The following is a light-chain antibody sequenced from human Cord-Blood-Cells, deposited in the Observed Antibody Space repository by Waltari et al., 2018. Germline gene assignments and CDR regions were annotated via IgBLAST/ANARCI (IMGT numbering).Light chain of an antibody. J-gene: IGLJ1*01. V-gene: IGLV2-14*01. Sequence: QSALTQPASVSGSPGPSITISCTGTSSDVGGYNYVSWYQQHPGKAPKLMIYDVSNRPSGVSNRFSGSKSGNTASLTISGLQAEDEADYYCGSYTSSSTYVFGTGTKVTVL. CDR3: GSYTSSSTYV. CDR2: DVS. CDR1: SSDVGGYNY.